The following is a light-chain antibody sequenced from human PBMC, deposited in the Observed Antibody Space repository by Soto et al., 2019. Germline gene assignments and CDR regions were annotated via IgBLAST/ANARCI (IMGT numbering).Light chain of an antibody. CDR1: SSNVGSYNH. Sequence: QLVLTQPPSVSGSPGQSVTISCTGTSSNVGSYNHVSWYQQPPGAAPKLSIYEVGNRPSGVPDRFSGSKSGITASLTISGLQAEDEADYDCSSYTTSSTYVFGTGTKLTVL. J-gene: IGLJ1*01. V-gene: IGLV2-18*02. CDR3: SSYTTSSTYV. CDR2: EVG.